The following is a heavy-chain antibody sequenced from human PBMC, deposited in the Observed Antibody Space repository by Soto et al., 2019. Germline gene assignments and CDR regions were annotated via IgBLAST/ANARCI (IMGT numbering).Heavy chain of an antibody. V-gene: IGHV1-3*01. CDR3: ARDTGYCSGGSCFLSYIDV. Sequence: QVQLVQSGSEVKKPGASVRLSCKASGYTFTSYAVYWVRQAPGQRLEWMGWINPANGDTTYSQKFQDRVIVSRDTSASTAYMDLRSLGSDDTAVYYCARDTGYCSGGSCFLSYIDVWGQGTTVTVSS. CDR1: GYTFTSYA. CDR2: INPANGDT. D-gene: IGHD2-15*01. J-gene: IGHJ6*03.